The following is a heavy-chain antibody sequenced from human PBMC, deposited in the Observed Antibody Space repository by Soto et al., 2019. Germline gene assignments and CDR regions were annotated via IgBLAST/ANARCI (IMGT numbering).Heavy chain of an antibody. V-gene: IGHV4-59*08. J-gene: IGHJ2*01. D-gene: IGHD4-17*01. CDR3: ARRPDYGDYWYFDL. CDR2: IYYSGSA. CDR1: GGSISSYQ. Sequence: QVQLQESGPGLVKSSETLSLTCTVSGGSISSYQWSWIRQPPGKGLEWIGYIYYSGSADYNPSLRRRVTMSVDTSRDQFSLDLDSVTAADTAVYYCARRPDYGDYWYFDLWGRGTLVTVSS.